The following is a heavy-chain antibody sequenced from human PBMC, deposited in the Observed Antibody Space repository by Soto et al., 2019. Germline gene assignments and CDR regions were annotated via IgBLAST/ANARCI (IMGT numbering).Heavy chain of an antibody. J-gene: IGHJ4*02. CDR1: GGSFISYA. D-gene: IGHD2-2*01. V-gene: IGHV1-69*01. CDR3: ARSSYCSSTSCYETPPRQ. Sequence: GXSVKVSYKASGGSFISYAISWVRQAPGQGLEWMGGIIPIFGTANYAQKFQGRVTITADESTSTAYMELSSLRSEDTAVYYCARSSYCSSTSCYETPPRQWGQGTLVTVSS. CDR2: IIPIFGTA.